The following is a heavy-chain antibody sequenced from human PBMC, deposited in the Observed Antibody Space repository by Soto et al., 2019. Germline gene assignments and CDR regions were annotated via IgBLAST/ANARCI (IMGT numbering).Heavy chain of an antibody. J-gene: IGHJ6*02. Sequence: GASVKVSCKASGYTFSIYGIIWVRQAPGQGLEWMGWISAYSGNTNYAQKLQGRVTMTTDTSTSTAYMELRSLRSDDTSVYYCARGDSLDVWGQGTTVTVSS. D-gene: IGHD2-21*01. CDR3: ARGDSLDV. CDR2: ISAYSGNT. V-gene: IGHV1-18*01. CDR1: GYTFSIYG.